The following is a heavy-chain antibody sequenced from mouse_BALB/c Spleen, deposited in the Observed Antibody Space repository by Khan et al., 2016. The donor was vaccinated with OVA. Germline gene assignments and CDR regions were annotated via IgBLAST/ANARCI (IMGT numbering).Heavy chain of an antibody. CDR2: IYPVDGSS. CDR3: ARGYYGALDY. Sequence: QVQLKQSGPELVRPGASVKMSCKASGYTLTSYYIHWVKQRPGQGLEWIGWIYPVDGSSKYNEKFKGKSILTADKSSSTVFMLLSSLTSEDYASYFCARGYYGALDYWGQGTTLTVSS. D-gene: IGHD1-1*01. J-gene: IGHJ2*01. V-gene: IGHV1S56*01. CDR1: GYTLTSYY.